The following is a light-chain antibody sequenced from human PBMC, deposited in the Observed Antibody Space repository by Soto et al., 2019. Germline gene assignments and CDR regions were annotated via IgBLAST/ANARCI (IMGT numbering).Light chain of an antibody. J-gene: IGLJ1*01. Sequence: QSALPQPASVSGSPGPSITLSCTGTSSGVGGYNYVSWYQQHPGKAPQLMMYEVSHRPSGVSNRFSGSKAGNTASLTISGLQAEDEADYYCSSYTSSSTLGYVFGTGTKLTVL. CDR3: SSYTSSSTLGYV. V-gene: IGLV2-14*01. CDR2: EVS. CDR1: SSGVGGYNY.